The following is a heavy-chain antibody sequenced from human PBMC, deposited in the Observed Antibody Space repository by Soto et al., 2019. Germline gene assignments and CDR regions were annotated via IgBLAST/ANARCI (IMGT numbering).Heavy chain of an antibody. CDR1: GYPFTGYY. V-gene: IGHV1-2*02. J-gene: IGHJ5*02. Sequence: ASVKVSCKASGYPFTGYYMHWVRQAPGQGLEWMGWINPNSGGTNYAQKFQGRVTMTRDTSISTAYMELSRLRSDDTAVYYCARSRRYCSGGSCYGRESWFDPWGQGTLVTVSS. CDR3: ARSRRYCSGGSCYGRESWFDP. CDR2: INPNSGGT. D-gene: IGHD2-15*01.